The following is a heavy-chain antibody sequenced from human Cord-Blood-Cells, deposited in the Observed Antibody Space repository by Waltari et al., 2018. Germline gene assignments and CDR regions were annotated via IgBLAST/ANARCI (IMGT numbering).Heavy chain of an antibody. Sequence: QVQLVQSGAEVKKPGASVKVSCKASGYTFTSYDLNRVRQATGQGLEWMGWMNPNSGNTGYAQKFQGRVTITRNTSISTAYMELSSLRSEDTAVYYCARGGTTGSYYYYYGMDVWGQGTTVTVSS. V-gene: IGHV1-8*03. CDR2: MNPNSGNT. D-gene: IGHD1-1*01. J-gene: IGHJ6*02. CDR1: GYTFTSYD. CDR3: ARGGTTGSYYYYYGMDV.